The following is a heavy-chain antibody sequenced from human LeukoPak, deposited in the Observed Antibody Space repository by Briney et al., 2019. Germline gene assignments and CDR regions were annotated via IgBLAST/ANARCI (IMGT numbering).Heavy chain of an antibody. CDR2: IKQDGSEK. CDR3: ARGGDCSSTSCYSIDY. D-gene: IGHD2-2*01. Sequence: GGSLRLSCAASGFTFSSYWMSWVRQAPGKGLEWVANIKQDGSEKYYVDSVKGRFTISRDNAKNSLYLQMNSLRAEDTAVYYCARGGDCSSTSCYSIDYWGQGTLVTVSS. CDR1: GFTFSSYW. V-gene: IGHV3-7*01. J-gene: IGHJ4*02.